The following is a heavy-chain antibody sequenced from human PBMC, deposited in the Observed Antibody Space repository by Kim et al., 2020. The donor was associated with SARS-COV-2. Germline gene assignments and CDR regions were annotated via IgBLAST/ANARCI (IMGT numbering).Heavy chain of an antibody. V-gene: IGHV3-21*01. J-gene: IGHJ3*02. CDR1: GFTFSSYS. CDR2: ISSSSSYI. D-gene: IGHD3-22*01. CDR3: ARDKVYDSSGYYGTGAFDI. Sequence: GGSLRLSCAASGFTFSSYSMNWVRQAPGKGLEWVSSISSSSSYIYYADSVKGRFTISRDNAKNSLYLQMNSLRAEDTAVYYCARDKVYDSSGYYGTGAFDIWGQGTMVTVSS.